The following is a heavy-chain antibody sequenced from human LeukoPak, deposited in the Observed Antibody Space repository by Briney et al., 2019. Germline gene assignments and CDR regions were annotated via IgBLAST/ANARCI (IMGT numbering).Heavy chain of an antibody. CDR1: GGSISSYY. CDR2: IYYSGST. J-gene: IGHJ4*02. D-gene: IGHD3-22*01. V-gene: IGHV4-59*01. Sequence: SETLSLTXTVSGGSISSYYWSWIRQPPGKGMEWIGYIYYSGSTNYNPSLKSRVTISVDTSKNQFSLKLSSVTAADTAVYYCARGGRYTPYYYDSSGYDYWGQGTLVTVSS. CDR3: ARGGRYTPYYYDSSGYDY.